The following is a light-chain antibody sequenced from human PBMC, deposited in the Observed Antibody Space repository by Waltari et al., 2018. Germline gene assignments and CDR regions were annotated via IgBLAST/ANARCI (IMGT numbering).Light chain of an antibody. J-gene: IGLJ3*02. CDR3: ATWDDSLSGWV. Sequence: QSVLTQLPSASGTPGQGVTIACSGSSSNIGDNDVYWYKQFPGTSPTLLIHRNNQRPSGVPDRFSGSKSGTSAFLVISGLRSEDEADYHCATWDDSLSGWVFGGGTKVTVL. V-gene: IGLV1-47*01. CDR1: SSNIGDND. CDR2: RNN.